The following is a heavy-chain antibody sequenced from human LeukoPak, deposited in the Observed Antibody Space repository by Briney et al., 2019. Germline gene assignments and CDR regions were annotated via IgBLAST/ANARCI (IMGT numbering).Heavy chain of an antibody. CDR3: AIGIVVVAGASDHFDY. Sequence: GGSLRLSCAASGFTFSSFWMNWVRQAPGKGLERVGTISPDGSEKYYVDSVKGRFTISRDNAKTSLYLQLNSLRADDTALYFCAIGIVVVAGASDHFDYWGQGTLITVSS. CDR2: ISPDGSEK. CDR1: GFTFSSFW. D-gene: IGHD2-15*01. V-gene: IGHV3-7*01. J-gene: IGHJ4*02.